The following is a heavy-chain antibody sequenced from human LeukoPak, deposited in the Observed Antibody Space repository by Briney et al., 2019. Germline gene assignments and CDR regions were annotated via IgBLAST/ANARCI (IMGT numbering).Heavy chain of an antibody. CDR1: GGSISSYY. V-gene: IGHV4-59*01. D-gene: IGHD3-22*01. J-gene: IGHJ4*02. Sequence: PSETLSLTCTVSGGSISSYYWSWIRQPPGKGLEWIGYIYYSGSTNYNPSLKSRVTISVDTSKNQFSLKLSSVTAADTAVYYCARARLVYYDIRSPPTYYFDYWGQGTLVTVSS. CDR3: ARARLVYYDIRSPPTYYFDY. CDR2: IYYSGST.